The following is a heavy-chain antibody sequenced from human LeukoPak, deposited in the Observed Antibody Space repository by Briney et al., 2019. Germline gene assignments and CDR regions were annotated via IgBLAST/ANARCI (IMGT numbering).Heavy chain of an antibody. Sequence: GGTLRLSCAGSGFTFSSYGMSWVRKAQGKGLEWVSAIRGTGTSTYYADSVKGRFTISRDNSKNTLYLQMNSLRAEDTAVYYCAKVTYGSGTYGAFDYWGQGTLVTVSS. CDR2: IRGTGTST. V-gene: IGHV3-23*01. J-gene: IGHJ4*02. CDR3: AKVTYGSGTYGAFDY. CDR1: GFTFSSYG. D-gene: IGHD3-10*01.